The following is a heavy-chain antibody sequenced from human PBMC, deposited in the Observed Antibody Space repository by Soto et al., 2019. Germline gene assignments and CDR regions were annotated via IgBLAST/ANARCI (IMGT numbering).Heavy chain of an antibody. CDR1: GGSISSYY. J-gene: IGHJ4*02. V-gene: IGHV4-59*01. CDR2: IYYSGST. Sequence: PSETLSLTCTVSGGSISSYYWSWIRQPPGKGLEWIGYIYYSGSTNYNPSLKSRVTISVDTSKNQFSLKLSSVTAADTAVYYRARSPLRFLEWFIYYFDYWGQGTLVTVSS. D-gene: IGHD3-3*01. CDR3: ARSPLRFLEWFIYYFDY.